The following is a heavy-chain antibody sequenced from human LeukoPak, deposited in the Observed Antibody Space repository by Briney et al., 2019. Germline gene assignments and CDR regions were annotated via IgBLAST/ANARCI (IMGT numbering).Heavy chain of an antibody. CDR1: GYSFTTYW. V-gene: IGHV5-51*01. CDR2: IYPTDSET. D-gene: IGHD3-10*01. CDR3: ARSRFGELSRGIDY. Sequence: GESLKISCKGSGYSFTTYWIGWVRQMPGKGLEWVGIIYPTDSETRYSPSFQGQVTISADKSISTAYLQWSSLKASDTAMYYCARSRFGELSRGIDYWGQGTLVTVSS. J-gene: IGHJ4*02.